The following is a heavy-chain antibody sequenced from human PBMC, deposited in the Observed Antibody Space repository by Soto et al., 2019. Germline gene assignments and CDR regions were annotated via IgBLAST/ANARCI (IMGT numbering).Heavy chain of an antibody. J-gene: IGHJ6*03. Sequence: AKGSCTASGYSYTSFDSNWARQATAQELEWMRWLTPTRGNTNYAQKFKARVTMTRNTSISTGYMELSSLRSEDTAVYYCARGDCGFWRGPTYYYYMDVWGKGTTVT. CDR2: LTPTRGNT. D-gene: IGHD3-3*01. CDR3: ARGDCGFWRGPTYYYYMDV. V-gene: IGHV1-8*01. CDR1: GYSYTSFD.